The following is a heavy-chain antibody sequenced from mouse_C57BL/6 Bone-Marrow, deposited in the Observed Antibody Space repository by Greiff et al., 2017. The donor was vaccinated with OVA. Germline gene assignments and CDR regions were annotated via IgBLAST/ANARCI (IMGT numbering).Heavy chain of an antibody. Sequence: EVKLEESGGGLVQPGGSMKLSCAASGFTFSDAWMDWVRQSPEKGLEWVAEIRNKANNHATYYAESVKGRFTISRDDSKSSVYLQMNSLRAEDTGIYYCTRRGAYYMAWFAYWGQGTLVTVSA. D-gene: IGHD2-12*01. J-gene: IGHJ3*01. CDR1: GFTFSDAW. CDR3: TRRGAYYMAWFAY. CDR2: IRNKANNHAT. V-gene: IGHV6-6*01.